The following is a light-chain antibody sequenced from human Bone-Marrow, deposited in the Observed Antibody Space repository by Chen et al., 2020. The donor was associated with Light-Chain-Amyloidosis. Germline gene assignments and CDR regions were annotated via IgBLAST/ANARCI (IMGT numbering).Light chain of an antibody. V-gene: IGKV3-11*01. CDR2: DAS. J-gene: IGKJ2*01. CDR3: QERTNWPLYT. CDR1: QRISKF. Sequence: EIVLTQSPATLSLSPGERAALSCRASQRISKFLAWYQHKPGQAPRLLIYDASIRATGIPARFSGSGSGTDFTLTINSLEPEDVAVYYCQERTNWPLYTFGQGTKLEI.